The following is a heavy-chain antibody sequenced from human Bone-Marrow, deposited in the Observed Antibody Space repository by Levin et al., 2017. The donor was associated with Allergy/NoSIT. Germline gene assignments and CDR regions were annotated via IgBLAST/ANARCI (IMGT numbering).Heavy chain of an antibody. V-gene: IGHV4-61*01. D-gene: IGHD1-26*01. CDR2: IYYRGRT. CDR1: GGSVSSDNYY. CDR3: AREKRSPYSAWFDA. J-gene: IGHJ5*02. Sequence: SETLSLTCIVSGGSVSSDNYYWSWIRRPPGKGLEWIGYIYYRGRTNSNPSLKSRVTISVDTSKNQFSLRLSSVTAADTAVYYCAREKRSPYSAWFDAWGQGGLVTVAS.